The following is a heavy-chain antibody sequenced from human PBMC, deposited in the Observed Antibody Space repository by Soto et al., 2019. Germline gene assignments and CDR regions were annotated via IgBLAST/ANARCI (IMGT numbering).Heavy chain of an antibody. CDR2: FDPEDGET. J-gene: IGHJ4*02. D-gene: IGHD2-15*01. CDR1: GYTLTELS. Sequence: QVQLVQSGAEVKKPGASVKVSCKVSGYTLTELSMHWVRQAPGKGLEWMGGFDPEDGETIYAQKFQGRVTLSEDTSTDTAYMELSSLRSEDTAVYYCATRYCSCGSCSDIGFDYWGKGTLVTVSS. V-gene: IGHV1-24*01. CDR3: ATRYCSCGSCSDIGFDY.